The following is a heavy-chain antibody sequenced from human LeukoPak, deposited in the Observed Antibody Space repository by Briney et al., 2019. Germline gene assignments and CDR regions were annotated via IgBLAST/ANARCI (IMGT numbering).Heavy chain of an antibody. D-gene: IGHD1-26*01. CDR2: FDPEDGET. CDR1: GYTLTELS. Sequence: GASVKVSCKVSGYTLTELSMHWVRQAPGKGLEWMGGFDPEDGETIYAQKFQGRVTMTEDTSTATASMELSSLRSEDTAVYYCATDLSTVGATPWGQGTLVTVSS. V-gene: IGHV1-24*01. J-gene: IGHJ4*02. CDR3: ATDLSTVGATP.